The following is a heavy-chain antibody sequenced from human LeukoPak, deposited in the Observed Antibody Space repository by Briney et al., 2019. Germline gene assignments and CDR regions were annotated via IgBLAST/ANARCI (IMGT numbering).Heavy chain of an antibody. D-gene: IGHD3-3*01. CDR2: ISYDGSNK. CDR3: AKATPPKTIFGVVRAFDI. Sequence: GGSLRLSCAASGFTFSSYGMHWVRQAPGKGLEWVAVISYDGSNKYYADSVKGRFTISRDNSKNTLYLQMNSLRAEDTAVYYCAKATPPKTIFGVVRAFDIWGQGTMVTVSS. CDR1: GFTFSSYG. J-gene: IGHJ3*02. V-gene: IGHV3-30*18.